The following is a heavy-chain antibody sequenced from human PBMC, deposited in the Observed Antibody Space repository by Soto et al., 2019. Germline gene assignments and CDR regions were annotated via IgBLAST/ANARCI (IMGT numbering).Heavy chain of an antibody. CDR3: AKDELDCSGGTCYSYYYYYYMDV. J-gene: IGHJ6*03. V-gene: IGHV3-23*01. Sequence: GGSLGLSCAASGFTFSRYAMSWVRQSPGKGLEWVSDISGSGGSTYYADSVKGRFTISRDNSKNTLYLQMNSLRAEDTAVYYCAKDELDCSGGTCYSYYYYYYMDVWGKGT. CDR2: ISGSGGST. CDR1: GFTFSRYA. D-gene: IGHD2-15*01.